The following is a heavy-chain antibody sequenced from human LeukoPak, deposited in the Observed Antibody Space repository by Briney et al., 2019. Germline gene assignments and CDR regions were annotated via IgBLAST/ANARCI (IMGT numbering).Heavy chain of an antibody. CDR3: ASVDYGSGSYYVGFDY. CDR1: GYTFTGYY. V-gene: IGHV1-2*02. D-gene: IGHD3-10*01. Sequence: GASVKVSCKASGYTFTGYYMHWVRQAPGQGLEWMGWINPNSGVTNYAQKFQGRVTMTRDTSISTAYMELTRLRSDDTAVYYCASVDYGSGSYYVGFDYWGQGTLVTVSS. CDR2: INPNSGVT. J-gene: IGHJ4*02.